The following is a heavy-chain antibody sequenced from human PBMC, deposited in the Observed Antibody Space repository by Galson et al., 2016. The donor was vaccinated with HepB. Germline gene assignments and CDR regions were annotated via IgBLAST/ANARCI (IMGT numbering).Heavy chain of an antibody. CDR1: GFTFSSRG. J-gene: IGHJ6*03. Sequence: SLRLSCAASGFTFSSRGMHWARQAPGKGLEWVAVIWPDGSDEKYGDSVQGRFRISRDNSKNTLYLQMNSLRAEDTAVYYCTKEGAYCSSSRCRYYMDVWGRGTTVTVSS. CDR2: IWPDGSDE. D-gene: IGHD2-2*01. CDR3: TKEGAYCSSSRCRYYMDV. V-gene: IGHV3-33*06.